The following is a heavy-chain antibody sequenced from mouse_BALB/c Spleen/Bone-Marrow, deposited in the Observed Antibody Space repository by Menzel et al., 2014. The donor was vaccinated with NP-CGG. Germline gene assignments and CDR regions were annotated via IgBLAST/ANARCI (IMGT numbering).Heavy chain of an antibody. CDR3: ARDDGYCDY. CDR2: INPGSGST. V-gene: IGHV1-54*01. J-gene: IGHJ2*01. D-gene: IGHD2-3*01. Sequence: VQLQQSGAELVRPGASVKVSCKASGYAFTDYLMEWLKQRPGQGLEWIGVINPGSGSTNYDEKFKDKATLTADKSSSTGYRQVSSLRTEDSAIEFWARDDGYCDYWGEGTLLTVSS. CDR1: GYAFTDYL.